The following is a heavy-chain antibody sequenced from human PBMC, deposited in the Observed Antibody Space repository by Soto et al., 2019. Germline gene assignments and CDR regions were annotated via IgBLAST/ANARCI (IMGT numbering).Heavy chain of an antibody. J-gene: IGHJ6*02. D-gene: IGHD2-2*01. V-gene: IGHV4-59*01. Sequence: SETLSLTCTVSGGSISSYYWSWIRQPPGKGLEWIGYIYYSGSTNYNPSLKSRVTISVDTSKNQFSLKLSSVTAADTAVYYCARVGDCSSTSCPGGYYGMDVWGQGTTVTV. CDR2: IYYSGST. CDR3: ARVGDCSSTSCPGGYYGMDV. CDR1: GGSISSYY.